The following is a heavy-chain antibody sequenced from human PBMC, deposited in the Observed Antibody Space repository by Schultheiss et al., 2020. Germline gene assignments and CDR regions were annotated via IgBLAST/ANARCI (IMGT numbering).Heavy chain of an antibody. CDR2: IFSNDEK. CDR1: GFSLSAYGMC. J-gene: IGHJ4*03. D-gene: IGHD3-22*01. V-gene: IGHV2-70*12. Sequence: SGPTLVKPTQTLTLTCTFSGFSLSAYGMCVTWIRQPPGKALEWLAHIFSNDEKSYSTSLKSRLTITKDTSKNQVVLTMTNMDPVDTATYYCAHVHDSSGYYVGKFDYWGQGTTVTVSS. CDR3: AHVHDSSGYYVGKFDY.